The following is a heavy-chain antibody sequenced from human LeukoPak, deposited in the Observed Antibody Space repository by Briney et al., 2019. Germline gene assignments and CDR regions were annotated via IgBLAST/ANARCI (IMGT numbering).Heavy chain of an antibody. CDR2: ISGSGGSP. CDR3: ARGRAGLDY. V-gene: IGHV3-23*01. Sequence: GGSLRLSCAASGFTFSSYGMSWVRQAPGMGLEWVSAISGSGGSPYYADSVKGRFTISGDNSKNTLYLQMNSLRAEDTAVYYCARGRAGLDYWGQGTLVTVSS. CDR1: GFTFSSYG. J-gene: IGHJ4*02.